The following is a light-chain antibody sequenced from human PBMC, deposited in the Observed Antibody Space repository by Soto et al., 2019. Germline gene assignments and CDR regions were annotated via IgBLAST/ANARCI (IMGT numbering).Light chain of an antibody. J-gene: IGKJ1*01. CDR1: QSVGSN. Sequence: EIVMTQSPATLSLSPGERATLSCRASQSVGSNLAWYQQKPGQAPRLLIYGAFTRATGIPARFSGSGSGTEFTLTISSLQSEDFAVYCCQQYNYWPRTFGQGTKVDIK. V-gene: IGKV3-15*01. CDR3: QQYNYWPRT. CDR2: GAF.